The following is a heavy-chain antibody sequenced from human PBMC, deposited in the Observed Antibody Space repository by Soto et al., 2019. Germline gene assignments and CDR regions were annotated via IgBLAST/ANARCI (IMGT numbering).Heavy chain of an antibody. D-gene: IGHD3-10*01. CDR2: IYHSGST. CDR3: ARVPTMFRADDAFDI. V-gene: IGHV4-4*02. Sequence: QVQLQESGPGLVKPSGTLSLTCAVSGGSISSSNWWSWVRQPPGKELEWIGEIYHSGSTNYNPSLESRVTRSVDKSQNQFSLNLSSVTAADTAVYYCARVPTMFRADDAFDIWGQGTMVTVSS. J-gene: IGHJ3*02. CDR1: GGSISSSNW.